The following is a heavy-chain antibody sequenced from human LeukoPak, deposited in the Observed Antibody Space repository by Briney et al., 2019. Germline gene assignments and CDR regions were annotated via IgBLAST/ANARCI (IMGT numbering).Heavy chain of an antibody. V-gene: IGHV3-30*18. CDR1: GVTFSSYG. CDR2: IAYDGSNK. J-gene: IGHJ4*02. D-gene: IGHD6-13*01. CDR3: AKVTYSSSWSRPFDY. Sequence: GGSLRLSCAASGVTFSSYGMHWVRQAPGKGLEWVGVIAYDGSNKYYADSVKGRFTISRDNSNNTLYLQMNSLRAEDTAVYYCAKVTYSSSWSRPFDYWGQGTLVTVSS.